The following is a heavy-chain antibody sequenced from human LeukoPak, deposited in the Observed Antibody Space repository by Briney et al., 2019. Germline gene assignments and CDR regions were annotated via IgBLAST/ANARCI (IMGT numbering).Heavy chain of an antibody. V-gene: IGHV4-59*01. CDR3: AREKKGYSYGYRSGYDEYYYMDV. CDR2: IYYSGST. D-gene: IGHD5-18*01. Sequence: PSETLSLTCSVSGGSISSYYWSWIRQPPGKGLEWIGYIYYSGSTNYNPSLKSRVTISVDTSKNQFSLRLTSVTAADTAVYYCAREKKGYSYGYRSGYDEYYYMDVWGKGTTVTISS. CDR1: GGSISSYY. J-gene: IGHJ6*03.